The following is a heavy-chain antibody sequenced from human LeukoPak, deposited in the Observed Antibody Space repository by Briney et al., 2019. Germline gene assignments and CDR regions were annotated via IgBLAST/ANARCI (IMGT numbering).Heavy chain of an antibody. Sequence: PSETLSLTCTVSGGSISSYYWSWIRQPPGKGLEWIGYIYYSGSTNYNPSLKSRVTISVDTSKNQFSLKLSSVTAADTAVYYCATLGAATRPYYYYGMDVWGQGTTVTVSS. D-gene: IGHD2-15*01. CDR3: ATLGAATRPYYYYGMDV. CDR1: GGSISSYY. CDR2: IYYSGST. V-gene: IGHV4-59*01. J-gene: IGHJ6*02.